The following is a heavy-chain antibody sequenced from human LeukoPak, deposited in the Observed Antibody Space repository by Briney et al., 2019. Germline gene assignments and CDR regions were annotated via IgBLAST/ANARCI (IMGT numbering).Heavy chain of an antibody. Sequence: GGSLRLSCAASGFTFSSYGMHWVRQAPSKGLEWVAFIRYDGSNKYYADSVKGRFTISRDNSKNTLYLQMNSLRAEDTAVYYCAKRVFGVAQFDYWGQGTLVTVSS. CDR1: GFTFSSYG. D-gene: IGHD3-3*01. V-gene: IGHV3-30*02. CDR3: AKRVFGVAQFDY. J-gene: IGHJ4*02. CDR2: IRYDGSNK.